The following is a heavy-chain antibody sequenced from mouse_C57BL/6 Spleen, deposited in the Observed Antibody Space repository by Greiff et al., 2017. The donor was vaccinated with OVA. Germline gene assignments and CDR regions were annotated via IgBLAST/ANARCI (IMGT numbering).Heavy chain of an antibody. D-gene: IGHD2-5*01. CDR1: GFNIKDYY. Sequence: VQLQQSGAELVRPGASVKLSCTASGFNIKDYYMHWVKQRPEQGLEWIGRIDPEDGDTEYAPKFQGKATMTADTSSNTAYLQLSSLTSEATAVYYCTIAYYSNYDYFDYWGQGTTLTVSS. J-gene: IGHJ2*01. CDR2: IDPEDGDT. V-gene: IGHV14-1*01. CDR3: TIAYYSNYDYFDY.